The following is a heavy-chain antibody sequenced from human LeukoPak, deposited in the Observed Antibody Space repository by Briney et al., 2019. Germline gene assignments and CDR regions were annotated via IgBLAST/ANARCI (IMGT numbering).Heavy chain of an antibody. D-gene: IGHD3-22*01. CDR3: ARGTYYYDTSAYGFLDY. CDR1: GGTFSSYA. Sequence: SVKVSCKASGGTFSSYAINWVRQAPGQGLEWMGGIIPIFATTNYAQKFQGRLTITADESTTTAYMELSSLRSEDTAVYYCARGTYYYDTSAYGFLDYWGQGTLVTVSS. V-gene: IGHV1-69*13. CDR2: IIPIFATT. J-gene: IGHJ4*02.